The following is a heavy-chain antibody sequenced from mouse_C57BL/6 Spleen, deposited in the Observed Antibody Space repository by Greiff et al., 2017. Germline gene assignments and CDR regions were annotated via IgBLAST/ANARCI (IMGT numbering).Heavy chain of an antibody. Sequence: EVQGVESGPELVKPGASVKISCKASGYSFTDYNMNWVKQSNGKSLEWIGVINPNYGTTSYNQKFKGKATLTVDQSSSTAYMQLNSLTSEDSAVYYCAPAYYSNYWFAYWGQGTLVTVSA. J-gene: IGHJ3*01. CDR3: APAYYSNYWFAY. CDR2: INPNYGTT. CDR1: GYSFTDYN. V-gene: IGHV1-39*01. D-gene: IGHD2-5*01.